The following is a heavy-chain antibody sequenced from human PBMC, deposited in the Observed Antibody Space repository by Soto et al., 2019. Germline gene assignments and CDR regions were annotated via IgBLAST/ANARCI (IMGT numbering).Heavy chain of an antibody. CDR2: IWHNGNNK. CDR3: ARDTSAGVDY. CDR1: GFSFSTYG. D-gene: IGHD2-15*01. J-gene: IGHJ4*02. V-gene: IGHV3-33*01. Sequence: QVQLVESGGRVVQPGTSLRLSCAVSGFSFSTYGMHWVRQAPGKGLEWVAVIWHNGNNKYYADSVKGRFTISRDNSKNTLYLKMNSLRAEDTAVYYCARDTSAGVDYWGQGTLVTVSS.